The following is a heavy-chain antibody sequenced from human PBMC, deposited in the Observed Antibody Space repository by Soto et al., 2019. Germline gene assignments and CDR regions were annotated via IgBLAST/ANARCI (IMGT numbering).Heavy chain of an antibody. D-gene: IGHD3-10*01. CDR1: GFTFGDLA. V-gene: IGHV3-30-3*01. J-gene: IGHJ6*02. Sequence: VRPIRVPYAASGFTFGDLAMRRVLQAQGKGLEWVAVISYDGSNKYYADSVKGRFTISRDNSKNTLYLQMNSLRAEDTAVYYCARDHYGSGGYNYYGMDVWGQGTTVTAS. CDR2: ISYDGSNK. CDR3: ARDHYGSGGYNYYGMDV.